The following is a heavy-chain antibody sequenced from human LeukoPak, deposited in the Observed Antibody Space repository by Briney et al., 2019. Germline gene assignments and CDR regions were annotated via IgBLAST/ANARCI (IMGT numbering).Heavy chain of an antibody. V-gene: IGHV5-51*01. CDR2: IYPGVSDT. CDR3: PLSENNWVDP. J-gene: IGHJ5*02. Sequence: GESLKISCKGSGFSFTSDWIGWVRQLPGEGPEWMGIIYPGVSDTQYSPSFQGRVTISADKSINTVYLQWSSLRASDSAMYYHPLSENNWVDPWGQGTLVTVSS. CDR1: GFSFTSDW.